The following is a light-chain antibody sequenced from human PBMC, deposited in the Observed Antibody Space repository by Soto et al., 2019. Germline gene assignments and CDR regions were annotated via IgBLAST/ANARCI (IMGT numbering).Light chain of an antibody. CDR3: SSYTGSSTYV. CDR2: DVS. Sequence: QSVLTQPASVSGSPGQSITISCPGTSNDVGGYNYVSWYQQHPGKAPKLMIYDVSNRPSGVSNRFSGSKSANTASLTISGLQTEDESDYYCSSYTGSSTYVFGTGTKVTVL. J-gene: IGLJ1*01. CDR1: SNDVGGYNY. V-gene: IGLV2-14*03.